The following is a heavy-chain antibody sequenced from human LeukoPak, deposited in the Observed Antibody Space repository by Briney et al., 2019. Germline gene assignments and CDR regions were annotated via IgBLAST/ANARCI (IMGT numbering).Heavy chain of an antibody. D-gene: IGHD3-3*01. CDR2: ISAYNGNT. J-gene: IGHJ4*02. Sequence: ASVKVSCKASGYTFTSYGISWVRQAPGQGLEWMGWISAYNGNTNYAQKLQGRVTMTTDTSTSTAYMELRSLRSDDTAVYYCARVNYDFWSDYFDYWGQGTLVTVSS. V-gene: IGHV1-18*01. CDR1: GYTFTSYG. CDR3: ARVNYDFWSDYFDY.